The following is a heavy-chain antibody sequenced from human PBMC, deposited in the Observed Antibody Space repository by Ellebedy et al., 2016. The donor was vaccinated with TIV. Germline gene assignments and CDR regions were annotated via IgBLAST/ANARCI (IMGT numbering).Heavy chain of an antibody. CDR2: FSNDGTIT. D-gene: IGHD6-19*01. CDR3: TTDIAVAGPTY. J-gene: IGHJ4*02. Sequence: GESLKISCAASGFTFNKYYMHWVRHAPGKGPAWVSRFSNDGTITNYAESVRGRFTISRDNAKNTLYLQMNTLRAEDTAVYYCTTDIAVAGPTYWGQGTLVTVSS. CDR1: GFTFNKYY. V-gene: IGHV3-74*01.